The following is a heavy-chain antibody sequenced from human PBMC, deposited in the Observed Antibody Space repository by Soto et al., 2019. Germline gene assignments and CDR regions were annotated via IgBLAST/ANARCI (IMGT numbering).Heavy chain of an antibody. Sequence: QVHLQESGPGQVTPSQTLSLSCSVSGGSISRGAYFWTWIRQFPGKGLEWIAYISYTGATYYNPSLKCRVTMLADTSKNQFSLKLTLVIYADTVVYYCARGGPVSVSPAWQLLGYFDYWGQGTLVTVSS. CDR1: GGSISRGAYF. CDR3: ARGGPVSVSPAWQLLGYFDY. V-gene: IGHV4-31*03. CDR2: ISYTGAT. J-gene: IGHJ4*02. D-gene: IGHD2-15*01.